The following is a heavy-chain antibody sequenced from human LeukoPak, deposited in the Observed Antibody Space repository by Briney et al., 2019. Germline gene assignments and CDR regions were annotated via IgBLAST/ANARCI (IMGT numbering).Heavy chain of an antibody. D-gene: IGHD4-17*01. CDR1: GYTFTSYG. V-gene: IGHV1-18*01. CDR2: ISAYNGNT. Sequence: GASVKVSFKASGYTFTSYGISWVRQAPGQGLEWMGWISAYNGNTNYAQKLQGRVTMTTDTSTSTAYMELRSLRSDDTAVYYCARDPTTVTVGYFDYWGQGTLVTVSS. J-gene: IGHJ4*02. CDR3: ARDPTTVTVGYFDY.